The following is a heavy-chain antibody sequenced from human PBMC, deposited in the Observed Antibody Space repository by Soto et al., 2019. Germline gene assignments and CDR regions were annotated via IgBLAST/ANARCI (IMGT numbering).Heavy chain of an antibody. J-gene: IGHJ6*02. D-gene: IGHD5-12*01. Sequence: SEPLSLTCTVSGGSISSSSYYWGWIRQPPGKGLEGIGSIYYSGSNYYNPSLKSRVTISVDTSKNQFSLKLSSVTAADTAVYYCAARDIQPYYYYGMDVWGQGTTVS. V-gene: IGHV4-39*01. CDR2: IYYSGSN. CDR1: GGSISSSSYY. CDR3: AARDIQPYYYYGMDV.